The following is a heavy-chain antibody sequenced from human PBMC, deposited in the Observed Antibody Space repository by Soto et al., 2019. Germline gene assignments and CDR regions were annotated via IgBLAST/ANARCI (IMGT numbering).Heavy chain of an antibody. V-gene: IGHV3-23*01. D-gene: IGHD2-2*01. J-gene: IGHJ4*02. CDR1: GFTFSSYA. CDR2: ISGSGGST. CDR3: AKEVYCSSTSCYGSYFDY. Sequence: GGSLRLSCAASGFTFSSYAMSWVRQAPGKGLEWVSAISGSGGSTYYADSVKGRFTISRDNSKNTLYLQMNSLRAEDTAVYYCAKEVYCSSTSCYGSYFDYWGQGTLVTVSS.